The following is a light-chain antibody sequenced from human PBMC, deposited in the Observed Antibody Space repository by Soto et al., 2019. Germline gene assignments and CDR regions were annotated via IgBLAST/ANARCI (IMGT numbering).Light chain of an antibody. J-gene: IGKJ1*01. Sequence: EIVLTQSPATLSLSPGERATLSCRASQSVTNYLAWYQQNPGQAPRLRIYDASNRATGIPARFSGSGSGTDFILTISSLEPEDFAVYYCQQRSNWPSGTFGQGTKVEIK. CDR3: QQRSNWPSGT. V-gene: IGKV3-11*01. CDR2: DAS. CDR1: QSVTNY.